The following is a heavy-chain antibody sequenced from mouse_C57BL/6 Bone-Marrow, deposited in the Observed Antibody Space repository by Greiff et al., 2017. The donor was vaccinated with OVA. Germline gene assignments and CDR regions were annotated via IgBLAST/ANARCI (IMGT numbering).Heavy chain of an antibody. CDR3: ARSPLYYSNYYFDY. CDR2: IYPRSGNT. Sequence: QVQLQQSGAELARPGASVKLSCKASGYTFTSYGISWVKQRTGQGLEWIGEIYPRSGNTYSNEQFKGKATLTAAKSSSTAYMELRSLTSEDSAVYFCARSPLYYSNYYFDYGGQGTTLTVSS. D-gene: IGHD2-5*01. J-gene: IGHJ2*01. V-gene: IGHV1-81*01. CDR1: GYTFTSYG.